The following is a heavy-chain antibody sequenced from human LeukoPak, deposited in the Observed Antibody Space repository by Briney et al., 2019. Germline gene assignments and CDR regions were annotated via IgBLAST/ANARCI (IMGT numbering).Heavy chain of an antibody. V-gene: IGHV1-8*03. D-gene: IGHD3-3*01. CDR3: ARADFWSAQTYKPDAFDI. J-gene: IGHJ3*02. CDR2: MNPNSGNT. Sequence: ASVKVSCKVSGYTFTSYEINWVRQATGQGLEWMGWMNPNSGNTGFAQKFQGRVTLTRNTSISTAYMELSSLRSEDTAVYYCARADFWSAQTYKPDAFDIWGQGTLVTVSS. CDR1: GYTFTSYE.